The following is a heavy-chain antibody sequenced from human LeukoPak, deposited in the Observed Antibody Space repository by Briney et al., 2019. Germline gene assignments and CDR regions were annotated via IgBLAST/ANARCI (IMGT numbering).Heavy chain of an antibody. CDR2: IIPILGIA. V-gene: IGHV1-69*04. D-gene: IGHD4-17*01. J-gene: IGHJ4*02. CDR1: GGTFSSYA. Sequence: SLKVSCKASGGTFSSYAISWVRQAPGQGLEWMISIIPILGIANYAQKFQGRVTITADKSTSTAYMELSSLSSEDKAVYYCAREDYGDFIGYWGQGTLVTVSS. CDR3: AREDYGDFIGY.